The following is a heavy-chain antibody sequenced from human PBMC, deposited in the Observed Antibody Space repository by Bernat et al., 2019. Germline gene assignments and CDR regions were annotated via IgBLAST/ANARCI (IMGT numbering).Heavy chain of an antibody. CDR1: GGSFSGYY. CDR3: ARAGRGGSYYFRWFDP. J-gene: IGHJ5*02. D-gene: IGHD1-26*01. V-gene: IGHV4-34*01. CDR2: INHSGST. Sequence: QVQLQQWGAGLLKPSETLSLTCAVYGGSFSGYYWSWIRQPPGKGLEWIGEINHSGSTNYNPSLKSRVTISVDTSKNQFSLKLSSVTAADTAVYYCARAGRGGSYYFRWFDPWGQGTLVTVSS.